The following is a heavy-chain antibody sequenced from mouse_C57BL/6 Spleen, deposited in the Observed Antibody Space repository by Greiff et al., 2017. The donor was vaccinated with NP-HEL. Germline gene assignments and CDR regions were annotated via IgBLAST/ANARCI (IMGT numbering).Heavy chain of an antibody. Sequence: LVEPGASVKISCKASGYTFTDYYMNWVKQSHGKSLEWIGDINPNNGGTSYNQKFKGKATLTVDKSSSTAYMELRSLTSEDSAVYYCASWDMYYFDYWGQGTTLTVSS. CDR2: INPNNGGT. CDR1: GYTFTDYY. J-gene: IGHJ2*01. CDR3: ASWDMYYFDY. V-gene: IGHV1-26*01. D-gene: IGHD4-1*01.